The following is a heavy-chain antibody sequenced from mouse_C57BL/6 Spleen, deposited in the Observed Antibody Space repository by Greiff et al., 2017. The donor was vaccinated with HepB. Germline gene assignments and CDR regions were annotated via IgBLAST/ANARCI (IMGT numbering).Heavy chain of an antibody. CDR2: IDPENGDT. Sequence: VHVKQSGAELVRPGASVKLSCTASGFNIKDDYMHWVKQRPEQGLEWIGWIDPENGDTEYASKFQGKATITADTSSNTAYLQLSSLTSEDTAVYYCTTPYDYDAFAYWGQGTLVTVSA. CDR3: TTPYDYDAFAY. V-gene: IGHV14-4*01. J-gene: IGHJ3*01. CDR1: GFNIKDDY. D-gene: IGHD2-4*01.